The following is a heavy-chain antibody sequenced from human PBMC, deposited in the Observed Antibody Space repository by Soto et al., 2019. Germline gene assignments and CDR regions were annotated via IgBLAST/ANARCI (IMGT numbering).Heavy chain of an antibody. CDR3: ARVSQPLYIVVVGGDAFDI. CDR1: GGTFSSYA. V-gene: IGHV1-69*12. D-gene: IGHD2-21*01. Sequence: QVQLVQSGAEVKKPGSSVKVSCKASGGTFSSYAISWVRQAPGQGLEWMGGIIPIFGTANYAQKFQVRVTITADESPGTACMELGSPRSEDTAVYYCARVSQPLYIVVVGGDAFDIWGHGTMITV. CDR2: IIPIFGTA. J-gene: IGHJ3*02.